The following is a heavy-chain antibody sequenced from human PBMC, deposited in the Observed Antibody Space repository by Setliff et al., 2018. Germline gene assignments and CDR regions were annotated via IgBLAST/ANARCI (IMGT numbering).Heavy chain of an antibody. D-gene: IGHD6-19*01. Sequence: SETLSLTCTVSNGSINDYFWTWIRQPPGKGLEWIGYISNSGITKYNPALKGRVSISLDTSNNQFSLKVSSVTAADTAVYYCARENRYSSGWYSYYYGMDVWGQGTTVTVSS. CDR1: NGSINDYF. J-gene: IGHJ6*02. V-gene: IGHV4-59*12. CDR2: ISNSGIT. CDR3: ARENRYSSGWYSYYYGMDV.